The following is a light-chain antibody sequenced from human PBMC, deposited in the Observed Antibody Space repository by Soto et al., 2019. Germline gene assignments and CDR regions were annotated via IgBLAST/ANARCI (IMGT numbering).Light chain of an antibody. CDR1: QSVSSS. J-gene: IGKJ4*01. V-gene: IGKV3-11*01. Sequence: EIVLTQSPVTLSLSPGERATLSCRASQSVSSSLAWYQQKPGQAPRLLIYDASNRATGIPARFSGSGSGTDFTLTISSLEPEDFAVYYCQQRGNWPLTFGGGTKVEIK. CDR2: DAS. CDR3: QQRGNWPLT.